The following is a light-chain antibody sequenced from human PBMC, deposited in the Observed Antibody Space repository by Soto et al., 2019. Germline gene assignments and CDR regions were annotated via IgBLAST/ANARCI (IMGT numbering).Light chain of an antibody. V-gene: IGKV1-5*01. CDR3: QQYSTYSWT. J-gene: IGKJ1*01. CDR1: NTISNW. Sequence: IQITQSPSTLSASGGDRVTSSCRASNTISNWLAWYQVKPGKAPKLLMHDASSLESGVPSRFSGSASGTEFTLTISSLQPDDVATYFCQQYSTYSWTFGQRPMV. CDR2: DAS.